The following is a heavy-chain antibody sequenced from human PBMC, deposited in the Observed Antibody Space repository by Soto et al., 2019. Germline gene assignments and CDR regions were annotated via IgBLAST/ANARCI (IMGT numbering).Heavy chain of an antibody. D-gene: IGHD6-13*01. CDR1: GGSISSYY. CDR3: ARDQGYSSSWYMGYYYYYYGMDV. CDR2: IYYSGST. J-gene: IGHJ6*02. V-gene: IGHV4-59*01. Sequence: SETLSLTCTVSGGSISSYYWSWIRQPPGKGLEWIGYIYYSGSTNYNPSLKSRVTISVDTSKNQFSLKLSSVTAEDTAVYYCARDQGYSSSWYMGYYYYYYGMDVWGQGTTVTVSS.